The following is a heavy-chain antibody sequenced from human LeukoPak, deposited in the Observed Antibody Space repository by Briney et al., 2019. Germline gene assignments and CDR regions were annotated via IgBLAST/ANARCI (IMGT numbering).Heavy chain of an antibody. J-gene: IGHJ4*02. CDR1: GGSISSYY. CDR2: IYYSGST. V-gene: IGHV4-59*08. D-gene: IGHD6-6*01. Sequence: SETLSLTCTVSGGSISSYYWSWIRQPPGKGLEWIGYIYYSGSTNYNPSLKSRVTISVDTSKNQFSLKLSSVTAADTAVYYCARHGTAARPLYFDYWGQGTLVTVSS. CDR3: ARHGTAARPLYFDY.